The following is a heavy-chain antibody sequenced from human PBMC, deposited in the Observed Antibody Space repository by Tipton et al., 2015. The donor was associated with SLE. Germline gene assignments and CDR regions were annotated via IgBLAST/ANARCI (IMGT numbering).Heavy chain of an antibody. D-gene: IGHD7-27*01. CDR1: GFTFRDYT. Sequence: SLRLSCLASGFTFRDYTMNWVRQAPGEGLEWVAHIKGDGSEKNYVDSVKGRFTISRDNAQNSLYLQMNSPRVEDTAVYYCARSPNWGLDYWGRGTLVTVSS. CDR2: IKGDGSEK. V-gene: IGHV3-7*01. CDR3: ARSPNWGLDY. J-gene: IGHJ4*02.